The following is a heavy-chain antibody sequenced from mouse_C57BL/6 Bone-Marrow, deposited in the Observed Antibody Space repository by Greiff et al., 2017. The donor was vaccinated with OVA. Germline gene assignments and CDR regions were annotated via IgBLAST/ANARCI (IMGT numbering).Heavy chain of an antibody. CDR1: GYSITSDY. D-gene: IGHD2-2*01. Sequence: EVQRVESGPGLAKPSQTLSLTCSVTGYSITSDYWNWIRKFPGNKLEYMGYISYSGSTYYNPSLKSRISITRDTSKNQSYLQLTSVTTEDTATYYCARRGYGYALAMDYWGQGTSVTVSS. V-gene: IGHV3-8*01. J-gene: IGHJ4*01. CDR2: ISYSGST. CDR3: ARRGYGYALAMDY.